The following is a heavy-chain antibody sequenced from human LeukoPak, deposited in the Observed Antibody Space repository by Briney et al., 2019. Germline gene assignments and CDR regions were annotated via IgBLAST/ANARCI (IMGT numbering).Heavy chain of an antibody. V-gene: IGHV3-30*18. J-gene: IGHJ4*02. CDR2: ISYDGSNK. D-gene: IGHD3-9*01. Sequence: GGSLRLSCAASGFTFSSYGMHWVRQAPGKGLEWVAVISYDGSNKYYADSVKGRFTISRDNSKNTLYLQMNSLRAEDTAVYYCAKEYYDILTGYYEYYFDYWGQGTLVTVSS. CDR1: GFTFSSYG. CDR3: AKEYYDILTGYYEYYFDY.